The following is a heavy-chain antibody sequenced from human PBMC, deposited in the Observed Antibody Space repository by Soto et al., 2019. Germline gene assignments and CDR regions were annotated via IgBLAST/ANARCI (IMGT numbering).Heavy chain of an antibody. D-gene: IGHD3-9*01. J-gene: IGHJ4*02. CDR1: GFTFSSYA. Sequence: VGSLRLSCAASGFTFSSYAMSWVRRAPGKGLEWVSAISSSGGSTYYADSVKGRFTISRDNSKNTLYLQMHSLRAEDTAVYYCAKEYDILTGCVDYWGQGTLVTVSS. CDR2: ISSSGGST. CDR3: AKEYDILTGCVDY. V-gene: IGHV3-23*01.